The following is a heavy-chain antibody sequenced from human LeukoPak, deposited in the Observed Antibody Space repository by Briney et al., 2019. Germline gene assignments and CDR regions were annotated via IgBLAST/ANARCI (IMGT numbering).Heavy chain of an antibody. J-gene: IGHJ1*01. CDR3: ATGTHYDLLPF. Sequence: ASVKVSCKVSGYSITELSTHWVRQAPGKGLEWMGGFDPGSGEIISEQKTQDRVTMTEDTTTDTAYMELNSLRSEDTALYYCATGTHYDLLPFWGQGTLVTVSS. V-gene: IGHV1-24*01. D-gene: IGHD3-9*01. CDR1: GYSITELS. CDR2: FDPGSGEI.